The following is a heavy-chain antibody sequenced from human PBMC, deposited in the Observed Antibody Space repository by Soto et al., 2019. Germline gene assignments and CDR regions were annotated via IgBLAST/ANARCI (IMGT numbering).Heavy chain of an antibody. CDR2: INAGNGNT. J-gene: IGHJ6*02. Sequence: QVQLVQSGAEVKKPGASVKVSCKASGYTFTSYAMHWVRQAPGQRLEWMGWINAGNGNTKYSQKFQGRVTITRDTSASTAYMELSSLRSEDTAVYYCARSLGYYYGSGSPNAYYYGMDVWGQGTTVTVSS. V-gene: IGHV1-3*01. D-gene: IGHD3-10*01. CDR3: ARSLGYYYGSGSPNAYYYGMDV. CDR1: GYTFTSYA.